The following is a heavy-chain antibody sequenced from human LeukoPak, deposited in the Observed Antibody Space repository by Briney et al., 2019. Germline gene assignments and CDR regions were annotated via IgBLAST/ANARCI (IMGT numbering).Heavy chain of an antibody. CDR1: GGSISSYY. V-gene: IGHV4-59*08. J-gene: IGHJ4*02. D-gene: IGHD2-21*02. CDR3: ARHALVTRDTPSLIIDY. CDR2: IYYSGGT. Sequence: MASETLSLTCTVSGGSISSYYWSWIRQPTGKGLEWIGYIYYSGGTNYNPSLKSRVTISVDTSKNQFSLKLSSVTAADTAVYYCARHALVTRDTPSLIIDYWGQGTLVTVSS.